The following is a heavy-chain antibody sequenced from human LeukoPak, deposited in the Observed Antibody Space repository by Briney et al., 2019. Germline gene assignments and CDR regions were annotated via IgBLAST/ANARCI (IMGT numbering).Heavy chain of an antibody. D-gene: IGHD3-22*01. J-gene: IGHJ5*02. V-gene: IGHV4-59*08. CDR2: IYYSGST. Sequence: SETLSLTCTVSGGSISSYYWSWIRQPPGKGLEWIGYIYYSGSTNYNPSLKSRVTISVDTSKNQFSLKLSSVTAADTAVYYCARHITYYYDSSPWFDPWGQGTLVTVSS. CDR3: ARHITYYYDSSPWFDP. CDR1: GGSISSYY.